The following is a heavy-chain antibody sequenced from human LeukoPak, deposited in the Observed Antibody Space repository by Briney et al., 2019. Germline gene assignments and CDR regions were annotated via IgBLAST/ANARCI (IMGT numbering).Heavy chain of an antibody. J-gene: IGHJ4*02. D-gene: IGHD2/OR15-2a*01. V-gene: IGHV4-59*01. CDR2: IYYSGST. CDR3: ARDRRIGLIDY. Sequence: SETLSLTCTVSGGSISSDYWSWIRQPPGKGLEWIGYIYYSGSTNYNPSLKSRVTISVDTSKNQFSLKLSSVTAADTAVYYCARDRRIGLIDYWGQGTLVTVSS. CDR1: GGSISSDY.